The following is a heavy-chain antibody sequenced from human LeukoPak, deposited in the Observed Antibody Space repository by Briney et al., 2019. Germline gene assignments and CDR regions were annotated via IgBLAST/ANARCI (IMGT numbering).Heavy chain of an antibody. D-gene: IGHD4-17*01. CDR1: GYTFTGYY. Sequence: ASVKVSCQASGYTFTGYYMHWVRQAPGQGLAWIGWINPNSGGENYAQKFQGRVTLTRNPPISTGYTELSRLRSDDPGVYYCARRRGLRSYFDYWGEGTLVTVSS. CDR3: ARRRGLRSYFDY. CDR2: INPNSGGE. J-gene: IGHJ4*02. V-gene: IGHV1-2*02.